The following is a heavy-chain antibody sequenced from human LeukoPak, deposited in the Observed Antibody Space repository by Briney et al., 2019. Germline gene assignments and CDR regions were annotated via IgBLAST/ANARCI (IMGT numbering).Heavy chain of an antibody. Sequence: ASVKVSCKASGYTFTGYYMHWVRQAPGQGLEWMGRINPNSGGTNYAQKFQGRVTMTRDTSISTAYMELSRLRSDDTAVYYCARPKRYCTNGVCRHNYYYYYYMDVWGKETTVTVSS. J-gene: IGHJ6*03. CDR2: INPNSGGT. CDR3: ARPKRYCTNGVCRHNYYYYYYMDV. D-gene: IGHD2-8*01. CDR1: GYTFTGYY. V-gene: IGHV1-2*06.